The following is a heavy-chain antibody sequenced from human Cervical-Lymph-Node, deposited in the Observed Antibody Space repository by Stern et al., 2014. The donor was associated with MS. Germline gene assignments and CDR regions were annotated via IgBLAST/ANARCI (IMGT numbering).Heavy chain of an antibody. CDR1: GVDGETAY. Sequence: VQLVESGGGLIQPGGSLTLSCAASGVDGETAYMTWVRQAPGKGLEWVSVIYSGGLTYYADSVKGRFTISRDNSKNTLYLEMNSLRPGDTAVYYCARWAVGSKDAFDIWGQGTMVTVSS. J-gene: IGHJ3*02. CDR2: IYSGGLT. V-gene: IGHV3-53*01. D-gene: IGHD6-19*01. CDR3: ARWAVGSKDAFDI.